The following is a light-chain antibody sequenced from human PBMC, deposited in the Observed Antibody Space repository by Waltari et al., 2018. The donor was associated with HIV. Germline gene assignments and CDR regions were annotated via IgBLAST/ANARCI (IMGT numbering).Light chain of an antibody. CDR2: GNS. CDR1: SSNIGAGYD. Sequence: QSELTQPPSVPAAPGQRVTISCTGSSSNIGAGYDVHWYQQVPGRAPKVVIYGNSNRPSGVPDRFSGSKSGSSASLVITGLQSEDEADYYCQSYDSNLSGLFGGGTKVTVL. CDR3: QSYDSNLSGL. J-gene: IGLJ2*01. V-gene: IGLV1-40*01.